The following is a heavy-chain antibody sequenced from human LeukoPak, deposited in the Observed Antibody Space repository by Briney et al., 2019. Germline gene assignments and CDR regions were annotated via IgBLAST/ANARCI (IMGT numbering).Heavy chain of an antibody. CDR3: ARENYADLFDY. V-gene: IGHV3-48*01. D-gene: IGHD3-16*01. Sequence: PGGSLRLSCAASGFTFKNYNMHWVRQAAGKGLECISYISSSSSSIYSADSVQGRFTVSRDNAKNSLFLQMNSLRAEDTAVYYCARENYADLFDYWGQGTLVTVSS. CDR1: GFTFKNYN. CDR2: ISSSSSSI. J-gene: IGHJ4*02.